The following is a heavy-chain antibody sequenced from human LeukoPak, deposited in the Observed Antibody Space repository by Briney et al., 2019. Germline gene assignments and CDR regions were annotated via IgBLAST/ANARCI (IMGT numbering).Heavy chain of an antibody. CDR2: IIPIFGTA. Sequence: ASVKVSCKGSGGTFSSYAISWVRQAPGQGLEWMGGIIPIFGTANYAQKFQGRVTITTDESTSTAYMELSSLRSEDTAVYYCATQGTYYYDSSGSYWGQGTLVTVSS. V-gene: IGHV1-69*05. CDR1: GGTFSSYA. J-gene: IGHJ4*02. CDR3: ATQGTYYYDSSGSY. D-gene: IGHD3-22*01.